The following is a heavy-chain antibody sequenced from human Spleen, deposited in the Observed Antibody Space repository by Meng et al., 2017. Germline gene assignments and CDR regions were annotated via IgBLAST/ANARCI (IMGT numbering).Heavy chain of an antibody. CDR1: GVSFSDSD. CDR2: IGGKPKRYAA. D-gene: IGHD2/OR15-2a*01. V-gene: IGHV3-73*01. CDR3: TIYMRGHI. Sequence: GESLKISCAVSGVSFSDSDIHWVRQASGKGLEWVGRIGGKPKRYAAAYAASVRGTFTISRDDSKNTEYLQMNSLKTEDTAVYFCTIYMRGHIWGQGTMVTVSS. J-gene: IGHJ3*02.